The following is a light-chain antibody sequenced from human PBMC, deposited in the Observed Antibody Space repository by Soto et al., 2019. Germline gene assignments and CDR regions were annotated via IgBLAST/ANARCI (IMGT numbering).Light chain of an antibody. CDR3: CSFAGSLNFV. CDR2: DVS. Sequence: QSVLTQPRSVSGSPGQSVTISCSGTDNDVGGYNFVSWYQQHPGKAPKLMLFDVSKRPSGVPGRFSGSKSGNTASLTISGLQAEDEADYYCCSFAGSLNFVFGTGTKLTVL. CDR1: DNDVGGYNF. V-gene: IGLV2-11*01. J-gene: IGLJ1*01.